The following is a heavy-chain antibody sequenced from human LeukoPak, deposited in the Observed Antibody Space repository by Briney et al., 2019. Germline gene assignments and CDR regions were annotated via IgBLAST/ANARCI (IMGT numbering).Heavy chain of an antibody. CDR2: ISGSGGST. CDR3: AKDSMGGYDYGWGVFDI. CDR1: GFTFSSYA. V-gene: IGHV3-23*01. J-gene: IGHJ3*02. D-gene: IGHD5-18*01. Sequence: GGSLRLSCAASGFTFSSYAMSWVRQAPGKGLEWVSAISGSGGSTYYADSVKGRFTISRGNSKNTLYLQMNTLRADDTAVYYCAKDSMGGYDYGWGVFDIWGQGTLVTVSS.